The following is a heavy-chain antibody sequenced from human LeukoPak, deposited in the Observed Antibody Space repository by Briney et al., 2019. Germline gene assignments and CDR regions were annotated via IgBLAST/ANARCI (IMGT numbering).Heavy chain of an antibody. CDR1: GFAFSTYS. CDR2: ISTSSSSI. J-gene: IGHJ4*02. CDR3: AREKIFGVSSPHAFDY. Sequence: GGSLRLSCAASGFAFSTYSMNWARQAPGKGLEWVSFISTSSSSIYYADSVKGRFTISRDNAKNSLYLQMNSLRAEDTAVYYCAREKIFGVSSPHAFDYWGQGTLVTVSS. D-gene: IGHD3-3*01. V-gene: IGHV3-21*01.